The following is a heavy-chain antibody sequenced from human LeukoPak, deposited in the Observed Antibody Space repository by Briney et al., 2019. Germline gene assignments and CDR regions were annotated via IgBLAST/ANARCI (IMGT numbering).Heavy chain of an antibody. D-gene: IGHD6-6*01. Sequence: AASVKVSCEASGGTFSSYAISWVRQAPGQGLEWMGGIIPIFGTANYAQKFQGRVTITTDESTSTAYMELSSLRSEDTAVYYCARYSSSSGLGAFDIWGQGTMVTVSS. J-gene: IGHJ3*02. V-gene: IGHV1-69*05. CDR3: ARYSSSSGLGAFDI. CDR1: GGTFSSYA. CDR2: IIPIFGTA.